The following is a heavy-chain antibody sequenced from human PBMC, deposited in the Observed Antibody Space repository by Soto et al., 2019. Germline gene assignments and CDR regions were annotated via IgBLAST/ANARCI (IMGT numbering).Heavy chain of an antibody. D-gene: IGHD3-16*01. CDR3: AIDKVYRRGGGAFDI. CDR1: GFTFSSYS. CDR2: ISSSSSYI. V-gene: IGHV3-21*01. J-gene: IGHJ3*02. Sequence: PGGSLRLSCAASGFTFSSYSMNWVRQAPGKGLEWVSSISSSSSYIYYADSVKGRFTISRDNAKNSLYLQMNSLRAEDTAVYYCAIDKVYRRGGGAFDIRGQGTMVTVSS.